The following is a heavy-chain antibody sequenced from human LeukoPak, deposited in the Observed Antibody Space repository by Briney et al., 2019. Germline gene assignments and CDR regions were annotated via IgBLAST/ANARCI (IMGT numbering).Heavy chain of an antibody. D-gene: IGHD4-11*01. CDR3: ARVSYPLQQPYYYYYMDV. V-gene: IGHV1-18*01. CDR2: ISAYNGNT. CDR1: GYTFTSYG. Sequence: ASVKDSCKASGYTFTSYGISWVRQAPGQGLEWMGWISAYNGNTNYAQKLQGRVTMTTDTSTSTAYMELRSLRSDDTAVYYCARVSYPLQQPYYYYYMDVWGKGTTVTVSS. J-gene: IGHJ6*03.